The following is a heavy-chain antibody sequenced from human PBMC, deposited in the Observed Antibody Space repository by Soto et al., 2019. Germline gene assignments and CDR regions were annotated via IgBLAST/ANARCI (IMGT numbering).Heavy chain of an antibody. V-gene: IGHV1-8*01. J-gene: IGHJ4*02. Sequence: VKVSCKASGYTFTSYDINWVRQATGQGLEWMGWMNPNSGNTGYAQKFQGRVTMTRNTSIRTAYIDLSSLSSDDTAVYYCARVMLGGHSDYWGQGTLVTVSS. CDR2: MNPNSGNT. D-gene: IGHD2-15*01. CDR1: GYTFTSYD. CDR3: ARVMLGGHSDY.